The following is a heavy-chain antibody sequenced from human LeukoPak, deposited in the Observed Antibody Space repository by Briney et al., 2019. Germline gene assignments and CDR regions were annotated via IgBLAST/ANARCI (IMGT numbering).Heavy chain of an antibody. CDR2: IYYTGST. CDR1: GGSISTYY. Sequence: PSETLSLTCIVSGGSISTYYWSWIRQPPGKGLEWIGYIYYTGSTNYNPSLKSRVTISLDTSKNQFSLRLSSVTAADTAAYYCAKVKADSGRFFFDFWGQGTLVTVSS. V-gene: IGHV4-59*03. D-gene: IGHD1-26*01. CDR3: AKVKADSGRFFFDF. J-gene: IGHJ4*02.